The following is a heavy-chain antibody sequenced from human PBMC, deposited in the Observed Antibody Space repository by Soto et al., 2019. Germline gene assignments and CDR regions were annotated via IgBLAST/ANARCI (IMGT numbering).Heavy chain of an antibody. CDR3: AKVLYYYYSSGYQATDY. Sequence: QVQLVESGGGVVQPGRSLRLSCAASGFTFSSYGMHWVRQAPGKGLEWVAVISYDGSNKYYADSVKGRFTISRDNSKNTLYLQMNSLRAEDTAVYYCAKVLYYYYSSGYQATDYWGQGTLVTVSS. CDR2: ISYDGSNK. J-gene: IGHJ4*02. V-gene: IGHV3-30*18. CDR1: GFTFSSYG. D-gene: IGHD3-22*01.